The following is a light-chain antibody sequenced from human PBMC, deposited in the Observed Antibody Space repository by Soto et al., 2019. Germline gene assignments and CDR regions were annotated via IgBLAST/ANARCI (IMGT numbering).Light chain of an antibody. Sequence: EIVFKQSPCTLSLSPGERATLSCRASQSVRNNYLAWYQQRPGQAPRLLIYGASTRAAGIPDRFSGSGSGTDFTLTITRLEPEDFAVYYCQHRNNRPFSFGPGTKVDIK. CDR3: QHRNNRPFS. J-gene: IGKJ3*01. CDR1: QSVRNNY. V-gene: IGKV3D-20*02. CDR2: GAS.